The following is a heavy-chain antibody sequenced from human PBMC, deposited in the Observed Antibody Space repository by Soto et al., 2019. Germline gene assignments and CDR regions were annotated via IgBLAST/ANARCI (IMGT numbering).Heavy chain of an antibody. CDR2: IYYSGST. J-gene: IGHJ6*03. V-gene: IGHV4-59*01. Sequence: PSETLSLTCTVSGGSISSYYWSWIRQPPGKGLEWIGYIYYSGSTNYNPSLKSRVTISVDTSKNQFSLKLSSVTAADTAVYYCARDQGHDFWSGYQHYYYYYMDVWDKGTPVTVSS. CDR1: GGSISSYY. CDR3: ARDQGHDFWSGYQHYYYYYMDV. D-gene: IGHD3-3*01.